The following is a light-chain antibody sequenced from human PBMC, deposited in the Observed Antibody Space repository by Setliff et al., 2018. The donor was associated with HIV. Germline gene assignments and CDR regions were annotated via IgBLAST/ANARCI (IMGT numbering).Light chain of an antibody. CDR2: DDI. V-gene: IGLV3-21*03. CDR1: NIGSKS. J-gene: IGLJ2*01. Sequence: YELTQPPSVSVAPGKTARITCGGNNIGSKSVHWYQQKPGQAPILVVSDDIDRPSGIPERFSGSNSGNTATLTISRVEAGDEADYYCQVWDTTTDHVVFGGGTKVTVL. CDR3: QVWDTTTDHVV.